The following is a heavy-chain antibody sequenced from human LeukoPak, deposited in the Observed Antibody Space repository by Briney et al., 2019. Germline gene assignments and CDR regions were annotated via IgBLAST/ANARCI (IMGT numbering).Heavy chain of an antibody. CDR1: GFTFSSYA. Sequence: GGSLRLSCAASGFTFSSYAMHWVRQAPGKGLEWVAVISYDGSNKYYADSVKGRFTISRDNSKNTLYLQMNSLRAEDTAAYYCARAGSYYHYYMDVWGKGTTVTVSS. CDR2: ISYDGSNK. J-gene: IGHJ6*03. CDR3: ARAGSYYHYYMDV. V-gene: IGHV3-30*04. D-gene: IGHD3-10*01.